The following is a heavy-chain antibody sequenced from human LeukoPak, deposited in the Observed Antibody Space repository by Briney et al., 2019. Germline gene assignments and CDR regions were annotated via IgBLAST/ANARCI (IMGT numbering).Heavy chain of an antibody. CDR3: ARGRLYYYDSSGYLDH. Sequence: SETLSLTCTVSGGSISSGGYYWSWIRQPPGKGLEWIGYIYHSGSTYYNPSLKSRVTISVDRSKNQFSLKLSSVTAADTAVYYCARGRLYYYDSSGYLDHWGQGTLVTVSS. D-gene: IGHD3-22*01. V-gene: IGHV4-30-2*01. CDR1: GGSISSGGYY. J-gene: IGHJ4*02. CDR2: IYHSGST.